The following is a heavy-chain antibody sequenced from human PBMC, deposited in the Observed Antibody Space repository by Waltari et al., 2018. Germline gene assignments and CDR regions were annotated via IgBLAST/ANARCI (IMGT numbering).Heavy chain of an antibody. Sequence: QVQLVQSGAEVKKPGASVKVSCKVSGYTLTELSMHWVRPAPGKGLEWMGGFDPEDGETIYAQKFQGRVTMTEDTSTDTAYMELSSLRSEDTAVYYCATDPLLLVGAGRRFVDYWGQGTLVTVSS. CDR1: GYTLTELS. CDR2: FDPEDGET. D-gene: IGHD1-26*01. V-gene: IGHV1-24*01. CDR3: ATDPLLLVGAGRRFVDY. J-gene: IGHJ4*02.